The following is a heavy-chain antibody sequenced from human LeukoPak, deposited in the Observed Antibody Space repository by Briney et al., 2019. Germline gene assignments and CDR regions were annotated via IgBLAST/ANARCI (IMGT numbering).Heavy chain of an antibody. CDR2: IRGGGGNI. D-gene: IGHD3-10*01. J-gene: IGHJ4*02. CDR3: AKEFFGSGNYFNGVFDS. CDR1: GFTFSSYA. Sequence: GGSLRLSCAASGFTFSSYAMSWVRQAPGKGLEWVSSIRGGGGNIQYAVSVKGRFTISRDNSNNTLHLQMNSLRVEDTAVYYCAKEFFGSGNYFNGVFDSWGQGALVTVSS. V-gene: IGHV3-23*01.